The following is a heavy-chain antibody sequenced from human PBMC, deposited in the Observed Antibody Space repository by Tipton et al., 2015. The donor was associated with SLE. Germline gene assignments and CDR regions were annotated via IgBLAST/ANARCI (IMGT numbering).Heavy chain of an antibody. CDR1: GGSFSGYY. Sequence: TLSFTCAVYGGSFSGYYWSWIRQPPGKGLEWIGEINHSGGTNYNPSLKSRVTISVDTSKNQFSLKLSSVTAVDTAVYYCARAPGLDRDYYYYYYMDVWGKGTTVTVSS. CDR3: ARAPGLDRDYYYYYYMDV. J-gene: IGHJ6*03. CDR2: INHSGGT. V-gene: IGHV4-34*01. D-gene: IGHD3/OR15-3a*01.